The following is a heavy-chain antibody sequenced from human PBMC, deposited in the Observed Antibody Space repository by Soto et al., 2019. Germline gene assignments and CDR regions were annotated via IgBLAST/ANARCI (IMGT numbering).Heavy chain of an antibody. CDR1: GYTFTDYY. D-gene: IGHD2-2*03. V-gene: IGHV1-2*02. CDR3: ARDSVGYCSRTRCYGQGYFDY. J-gene: IGHJ4*02. Sequence: ASVKVSCKASGYTFTDYYIHWVRQAPGQGLEWMAWINPISGGTNYAQKFQGRVTMTRDTSITTTYMELSRLTSDDTAVYYCARDSVGYCSRTRCYGQGYFDYWGQGALVTVSS. CDR2: INPISGGT.